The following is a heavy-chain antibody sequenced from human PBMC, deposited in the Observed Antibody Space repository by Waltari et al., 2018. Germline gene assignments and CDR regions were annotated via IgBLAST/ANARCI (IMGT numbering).Heavy chain of an antibody. CDR1: GYSFIDYF. CDR3: ANLRPFDY. CDR2: INPKTGNT. Sequence: QVHLVQSGADVKKPGASVKVSCKASGYSFIDYFMHWVRLAPGQGLEWMGWINPKTGNTNYAQKFQGRVTMTRDTSISTAYMELTRLTSDDTAVYYCANLRPFDYWGQGTLVTVSS. J-gene: IGHJ4*02. V-gene: IGHV1-2*02.